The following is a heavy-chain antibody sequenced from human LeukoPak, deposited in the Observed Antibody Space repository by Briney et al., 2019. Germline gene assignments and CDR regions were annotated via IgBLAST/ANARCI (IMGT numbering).Heavy chain of an antibody. CDR2: IYPGDSDT. CDR3: ARLRHDSLNNWFDP. J-gene: IGHJ5*02. D-gene: IGHD3-22*01. Sequence: GESLKISCKGSGYSFTSYWIGWVRQMPGKGLEWMGTIYPGDSDTRYSPSFQGQVTISADKSISTAYQQWSSLKASDTAMYYCARLRHDSLNNWFDPWGQGTLVTVSS. V-gene: IGHV5-51*01. CDR1: GYSFTSYW.